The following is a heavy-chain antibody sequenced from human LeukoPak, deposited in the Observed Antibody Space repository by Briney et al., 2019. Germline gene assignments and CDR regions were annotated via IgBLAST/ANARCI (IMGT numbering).Heavy chain of an antibody. J-gene: IGHJ6*03. Sequence: ASVKVSCKASGYTFTSYDINWVRQATGQGLEWMGWMNPNSGNTGYAQKFQGRVTITRNTSISTAYMELSSLRSEDTAVYYCARGFSGWYIQYYYYYMDVWGKGTTVTVSS. CDR1: GYTFTSYD. CDR3: ARGFSGWYIQYYYYYMDV. D-gene: IGHD6-19*01. V-gene: IGHV1-8*03. CDR2: MNPNSGNT.